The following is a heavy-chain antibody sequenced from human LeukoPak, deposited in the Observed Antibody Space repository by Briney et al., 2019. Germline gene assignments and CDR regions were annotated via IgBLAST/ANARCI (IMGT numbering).Heavy chain of an antibody. Sequence: GGSLRLSCAASGFTFTTYWINWVRQAPGKGLEWVAVINQDGSEKYYVDSVKGRFTISRDNAKDSLYLQMNSLRAEDTAVYYCARDFRNAGDYWGQGTLVTVSS. CDR1: GFTFTTYW. D-gene: IGHD1-14*01. J-gene: IGHJ4*02. V-gene: IGHV3-7*01. CDR3: ARDFRNAGDY. CDR2: INQDGSEK.